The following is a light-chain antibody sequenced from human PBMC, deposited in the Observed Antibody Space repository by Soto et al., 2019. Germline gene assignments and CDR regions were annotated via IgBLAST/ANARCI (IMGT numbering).Light chain of an antibody. CDR1: SSNIGAGYD. V-gene: IGLV1-40*01. CDR2: ANS. J-gene: IGLJ2*01. Sequence: QSVLTQPPSVSGAPGQRVTISCTGSSSNIGAGYDVHWYQQLPGTAPKVLIYANSHRPSGVPDRFSGSQSGTSASLAITGLQAEDEADYYCQSYDSILSGSVVFGGGTQLTVL. CDR3: QSYDSILSGSVV.